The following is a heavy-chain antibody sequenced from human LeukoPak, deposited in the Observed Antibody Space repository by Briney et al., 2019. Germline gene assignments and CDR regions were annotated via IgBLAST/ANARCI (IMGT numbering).Heavy chain of an antibody. CDR3: AKSQYYQLLVEAYYFDY. D-gene: IGHD2-2*01. Sequence: GGSLRLSCAASGFTFSSYWMHWVRQVPGKGLMWVSRIKTDGSSTSYADSVKGRFTISRDNSKNTLYLQMNSLRAEDTAVYYCAKSQYYQLLVEAYYFDYWGQGTLVTVSS. CDR2: IKTDGSST. V-gene: IGHV3-74*01. J-gene: IGHJ4*02. CDR1: GFTFSSYW.